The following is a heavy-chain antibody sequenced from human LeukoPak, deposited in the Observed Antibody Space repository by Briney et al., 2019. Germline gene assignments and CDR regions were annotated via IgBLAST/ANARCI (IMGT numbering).Heavy chain of an antibody. CDR2: IYHSGST. J-gene: IGHJ5*02. CDR3: ARVDPFDP. CDR1: GYSISSGYY. D-gene: IGHD5-24*01. Sequence: SETLSLTCAVSGYSISSGYYWGWIRQPPGKGLEWIGSIYHSGSTYYNPSLKSRVTISVDTSKNQFSLKLSSVTAADTAVYYCARVDPFDPWGQGTLVTVPS. V-gene: IGHV4-38-2*01.